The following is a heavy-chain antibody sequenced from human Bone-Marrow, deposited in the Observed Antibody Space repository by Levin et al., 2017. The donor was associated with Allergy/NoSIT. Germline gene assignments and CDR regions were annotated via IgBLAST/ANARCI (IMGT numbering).Heavy chain of an antibody. J-gene: IGHJ6*02. CDR1: GGSISGHY. Sequence: SQTLSLTCTVSGGSISGHYWSWIRQPPGKGLQWIGYIYYTGYTNYNPSLRSRVTISLDTSKNQFSLKLSSVTAADTAVYYCARWRAEEYYYGMDVWGQGTTVTVSS. V-gene: IGHV4-59*11. D-gene: IGHD1-14*01. CDR3: ARWRAEEYYYGMDV. CDR2: IYYTGYT.